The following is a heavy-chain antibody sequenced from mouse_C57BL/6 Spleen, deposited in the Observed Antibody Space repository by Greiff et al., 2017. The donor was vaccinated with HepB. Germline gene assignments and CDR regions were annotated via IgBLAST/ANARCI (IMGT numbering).Heavy chain of an antibody. V-gene: IGHV10-1*01. CDR3: VRHGYEGGDYYAMDY. Sequence: EVKLMESGGGLVQPKGSLKLSCAASGFSFNTYAMNWVRQAPGKGLEWVARIRSKSNNYATYYADSVKDRFTISRDDSESMLYLQMNNLKTEDTAMYYCVRHGYEGGDYYAMDYWGQGTSVTVSS. J-gene: IGHJ4*01. CDR1: GFSFNTYA. D-gene: IGHD2-3*01. CDR2: IRSKSNNYAT.